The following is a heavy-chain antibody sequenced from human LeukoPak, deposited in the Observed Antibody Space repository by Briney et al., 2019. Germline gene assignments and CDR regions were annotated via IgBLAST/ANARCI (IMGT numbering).Heavy chain of an antibody. D-gene: IGHD1/OR15-1a*01. CDR2: FDPEDGET. J-gene: IGHJ3*02. V-gene: IGHV1-24*01. CDR3: ARDRAGRPFRSAANEQQNDAFDI. CDR1: GYTLTELS. Sequence: ASVKVSCKVSGYTLTELSMHWVRQAPGKGLEWMGGFDPEDGETIYAQKFQGRVTMTEDTSTDTAYMELSSLRSEDTAVYYCARDRAGRPFRSAANEQQNDAFDIWGQGTMVTVSS.